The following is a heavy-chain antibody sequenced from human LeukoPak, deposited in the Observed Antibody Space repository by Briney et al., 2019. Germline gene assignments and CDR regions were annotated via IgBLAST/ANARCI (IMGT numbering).Heavy chain of an antibody. V-gene: IGHV3-23*01. J-gene: IGHJ4*02. CDR2: ISGSGGST. CDR3: AKEIGPWGSFDY. Sequence: QAGGSLRLSCAASGFTFSSYAMSWVRQAPGKGLEWVSAISGSGGSTYYADSVKGRFTISRDNSKNTLYLQMNGLRAEDTAVYYCAKEIGPWGSFDYWGQGTLVTVSS. CDR1: GFTFSSYA. D-gene: IGHD3-16*01.